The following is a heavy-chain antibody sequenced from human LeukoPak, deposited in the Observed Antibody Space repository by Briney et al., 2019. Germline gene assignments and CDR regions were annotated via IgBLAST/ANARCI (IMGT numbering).Heavy chain of an antibody. J-gene: IGHJ4*02. CDR1: GYSISGGYF. CDR3: AMSITMIIVIIKRPPTIDY. V-gene: IGHV4-38-2*02. Sequence: SETLSLTCTVSGYSISGGYFWGWIRQPPGKGLEWIGNVYHTGSTYYNPSLMSRVTISVDTSKNQFSLKLSSVTAADTAVYYCAMSITMIIVIIKRPPTIDYWGQGTLVTVSS. D-gene: IGHD3-22*01. CDR2: VYHTGST.